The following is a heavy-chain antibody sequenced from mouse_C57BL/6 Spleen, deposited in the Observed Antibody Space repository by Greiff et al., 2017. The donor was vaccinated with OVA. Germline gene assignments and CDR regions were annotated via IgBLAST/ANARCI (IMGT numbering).Heavy chain of an antibody. CDR1: GFTFSSYG. CDR3: ARQTVHFDY. V-gene: IGHV5-6*01. CDR2: ISSGGSYT. J-gene: IGHJ2*01. Sequence: VQLKESGGDLVKPGGSLKLSCAASGFTFSSYGMSWVRQTPDKRLAWVAPISSGGSYTYYPDSVKGRFTISRDNAKNTLYLQMSSLKSEDTAMYYCARQTVHFDYWGQGTTLTVSS. D-gene: IGHD1-1*01.